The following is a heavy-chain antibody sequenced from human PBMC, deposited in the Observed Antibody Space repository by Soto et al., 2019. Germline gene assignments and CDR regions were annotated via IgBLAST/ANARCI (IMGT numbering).Heavy chain of an antibody. CDR1: GGSISSYY. CDR3: ASSGLKCEECGSASHSFDY. J-gene: IGHJ4*02. Sequence: QVHLQESGPGLVKPSKTLSLTCTVSGGSISSYYWSWIRQPPGKGLEWIGYISDSGTTNYNPSLKSRVSLSVDTSKNQISMKLTSVTAADTALYFCASSGLKCEECGSASHSFDYWGQGTLATISS. D-gene: IGHD3-22*01. V-gene: IGHV4-59*08. CDR2: ISDSGTT.